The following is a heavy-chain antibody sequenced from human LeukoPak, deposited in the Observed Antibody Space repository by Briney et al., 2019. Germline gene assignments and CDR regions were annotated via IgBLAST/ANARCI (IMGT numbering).Heavy chain of an antibody. CDR3: ARCRRDSSEYYFDY. J-gene: IGHJ4*02. Sequence: ALSLTCTVSGGSISSGGYYWSWIRPHPGKGLEWIGYIYYSGSTYYNPSLKSRVTISVDTSKNQFSLKLSSVTAADTAVYYCARCRRDSSEYYFDYWGQGTLVTVSS. V-gene: IGHV4-31*03. D-gene: IGHD5-24*01. CDR1: GGSISSGGYY. CDR2: IYYSGST.